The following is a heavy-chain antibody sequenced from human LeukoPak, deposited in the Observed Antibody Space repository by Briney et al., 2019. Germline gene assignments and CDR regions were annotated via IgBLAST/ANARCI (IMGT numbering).Heavy chain of an antibody. D-gene: IGHD6-13*01. CDR2: IKSKTDGGTT. Sequence: GGSLRLSCAASGFTFSNAWMSWVRQAPRKGLEWVGRIKSKTDGGTTDYAAPVKGRFTISRDDSKNTLYLQMNSLKTEDTAVYYCTTPPYSSSPSWFDPWGQGTLVTVSS. CDR1: GFTFSNAW. V-gene: IGHV3-15*01. CDR3: TTPPYSSSPSWFDP. J-gene: IGHJ5*02.